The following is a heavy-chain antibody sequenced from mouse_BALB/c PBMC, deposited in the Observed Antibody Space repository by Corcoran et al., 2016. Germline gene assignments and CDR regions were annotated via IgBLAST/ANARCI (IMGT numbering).Heavy chain of an antibody. J-gene: IGHJ4*01. CDR1: GYAFTNYL. V-gene: IGHV1-54*01. Sequence: QVHLQQSGAELVRPGTSVKVSCKASGYAFTNYLIEWVKQRPGQGLEWIGVINPGSGGTNYNEKFKGKATLTADKSSSTAYLQLSSLTSDDSAVYFCASEGTLKRLYAMDYWGQGTSVTVSS. CDR3: ASEGTLKRLYAMDY. CDR2: INPGSGGT. D-gene: IGHD1-2*01.